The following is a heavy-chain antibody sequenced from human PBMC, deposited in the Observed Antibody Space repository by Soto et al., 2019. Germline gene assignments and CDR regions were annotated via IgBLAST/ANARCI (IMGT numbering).Heavy chain of an antibody. V-gene: IGHV4-59*08. Sequence: SETPSITCTVPGGSLSSYHWSWVRQSPGKGLEWIGYTSNSAPTIYNPSLKSRVTISADTSKNQFSLRLSSVTAADTAVYFCARLFRDVYNAVEYWDQGALVTVS. CDR2: TSNSAPT. J-gene: IGHJ4*02. CDR3: ARLFRDVYNAVEY. CDR1: GGSLSSYH. D-gene: IGHD3-3*01.